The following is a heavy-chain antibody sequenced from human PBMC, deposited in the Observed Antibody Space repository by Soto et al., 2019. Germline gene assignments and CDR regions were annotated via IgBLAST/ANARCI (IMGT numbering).Heavy chain of an antibody. Sequence: GGSLRLSCAASGFTSSAFGMHWVRQAPGEGLEWVAIISYDGILKYYADSVKGRFTISRDTSKGALYLQMNSLRPEDTAVYYCAKDFKVSGGHYGSLNYYYGMDVWGQGTTVTVSS. V-gene: IGHV3-30*18. CDR3: AKDFKVSGGHYGSLNYYYGMDV. J-gene: IGHJ6*02. D-gene: IGHD3-10*01. CDR2: ISYDGILK. CDR1: GFTSSAFG.